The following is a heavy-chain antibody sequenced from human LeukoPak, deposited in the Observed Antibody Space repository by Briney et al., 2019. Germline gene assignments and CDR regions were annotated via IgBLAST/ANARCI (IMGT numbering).Heavy chain of an antibody. Sequence: ASVRVSCKASGYTFTRYYMHWGRQAPGQGVEWMRGINPSGGSTSYAQKLQGRLAMTRDTSTSTVYMELSSLTSEDTALYYCARESVVTAIPQTLPDYWGQGTLVTVSS. V-gene: IGHV1-46*01. CDR1: GYTFTRYY. CDR2: INPSGGST. CDR3: ARESVVTAIPQTLPDY. J-gene: IGHJ4*02. D-gene: IGHD2-21*02.